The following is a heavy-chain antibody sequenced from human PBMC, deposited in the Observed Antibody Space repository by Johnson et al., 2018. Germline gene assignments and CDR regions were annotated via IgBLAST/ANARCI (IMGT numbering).Heavy chain of an antibody. V-gene: IGHV1-69*01. CDR1: GGTFSSYA. D-gene: IGHD5-24*01. J-gene: IGHJ6*04. Sequence: QVQLVQSGAEVKKPGSSVKVSCKASGGTFSSYAISWVRQAPGQGLEWLGGIIPIFGPADYAQRFQGRVTITADESTSTAYMELSSLRSEDTAVYYCARREMATINYDDYGMDVWGKGTTVTVSS. CDR2: IIPIFGPA. CDR3: ARREMATINYDDYGMDV.